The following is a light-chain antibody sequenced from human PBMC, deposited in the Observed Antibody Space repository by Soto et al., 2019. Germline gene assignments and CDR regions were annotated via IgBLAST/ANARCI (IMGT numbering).Light chain of an antibody. V-gene: IGKV1-39*01. J-gene: IGKJ5*01. CDR2: AAS. CDR1: QTISY. CDR3: QRYNHRTSTT. Sequence: DIQITPSPSSLSASVEDRVNITFRSSQTISYLNWYQHKPGKAPKLLIYAASTVQSGVRSRVSGCGSGIAFTLTIRRLEDYAFSYCQRYNHRTSTTFGQGTRLEIK.